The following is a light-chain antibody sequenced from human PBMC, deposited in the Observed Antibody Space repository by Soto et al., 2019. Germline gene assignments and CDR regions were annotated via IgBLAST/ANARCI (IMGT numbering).Light chain of an antibody. CDR1: SRDVGVYNY. CDR3: CSYAGSYTFV. Sequence: QSVLTQPRSVSGSPGQSVTISGTGTSRDVGVYNYVSWYQQYPGKAPKIMIYDVSKRPSGVPDRFSGSKSDNTASLTISGLQAEDEADYYCCSYAGSYTFVFGIGTKVTVL. V-gene: IGLV2-11*01. CDR2: DVS. J-gene: IGLJ1*01.